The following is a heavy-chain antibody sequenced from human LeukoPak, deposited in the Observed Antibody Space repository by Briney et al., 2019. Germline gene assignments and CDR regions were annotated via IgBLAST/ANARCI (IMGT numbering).Heavy chain of an antibody. D-gene: IGHD6-13*01. CDR2: IIPILGIA. V-gene: IGHV1-69*04. CDR1: GFTFVTYG. J-gene: IGHJ4*02. CDR3: ARRIAAAGMTFDY. Sequence: ASMKVSCKTSGFTFVTYGFSWVRQAPGQGLEWMGRIIPILGIANYAQKFQGRVTITADKSTSTAYMELSSLRSEDTAVYYRARRIAAAGMTFDYWGQGTLVTVSS.